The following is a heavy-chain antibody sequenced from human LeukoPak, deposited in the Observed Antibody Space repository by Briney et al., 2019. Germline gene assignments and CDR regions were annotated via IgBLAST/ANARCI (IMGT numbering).Heavy chain of an antibody. D-gene: IGHD1-7*01. CDR2: INHSGST. Sequence: PSQTLSLTCTVSGGSISSGDYYWSWIRQPPGKGLEWIGEINHSGSTNYNPSLKSRVTISVDTSKNQFSLKLSSVTAADTAVYYCARERDDYNWNYGDRNWFDPWGQGTLVTVSS. CDR3: ARERDDYNWNYGDRNWFDP. J-gene: IGHJ5*02. V-gene: IGHV4-30-4*08. CDR1: GGSISSGDYY.